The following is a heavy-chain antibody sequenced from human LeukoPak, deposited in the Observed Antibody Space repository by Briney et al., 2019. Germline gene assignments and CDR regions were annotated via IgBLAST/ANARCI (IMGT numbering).Heavy chain of an antibody. CDR1: GFSFSLYA. CDR3: ARDTIQPGLIDD. CDR2: INSGGDDR. J-gene: IGHJ4*02. Sequence: TGGSLRLSCAASGFSFSLYAMNWVRQAPGKGLEGISYINSGGDDRHYAASVRGRFTISRDDAGNTLFLQQSSLRAEDTAVYYCARDTIQPGLIDDWGQGTLVTVSS. D-gene: IGHD2-2*01. V-gene: IGHV3-21*05.